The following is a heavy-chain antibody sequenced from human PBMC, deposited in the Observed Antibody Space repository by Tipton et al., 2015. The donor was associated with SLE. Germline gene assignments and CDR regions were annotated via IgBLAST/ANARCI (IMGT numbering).Heavy chain of an antibody. Sequence: TLSLTCTVSGGSISSYYWSGIRQSPGKGLEWIGYMYNNERTKYNLSLESRVSMSVETSKNQFTLKLTSVTAADTAVYYCARFHVKSYYEFDCWGQGTLVTVSS. D-gene: IGHD3-10*01. J-gene: IGHJ4*02. CDR2: MYNNERT. CDR3: ARFHVKSYYEFDC. CDR1: GGSISSYY. V-gene: IGHV4-59*01.